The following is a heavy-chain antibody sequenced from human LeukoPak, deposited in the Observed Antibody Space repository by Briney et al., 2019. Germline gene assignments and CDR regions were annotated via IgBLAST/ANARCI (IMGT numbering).Heavy chain of an antibody. CDR1: GFTFSSDW. CDR3: ARFPRDPWRFDY. Sequence: PGGSLRLSCVVSGFTFSSDWMTWVRQAPGKGLEWVANIKEDGSESYYVDSVKGRFTIPRDNTKNSLYLQMNSLRAEDTAVYYCARFPRDPWRFDYWGQGTLVSVSS. D-gene: IGHD5-12*01. V-gene: IGHV3-7*03. J-gene: IGHJ4*02. CDR2: IKEDGSES.